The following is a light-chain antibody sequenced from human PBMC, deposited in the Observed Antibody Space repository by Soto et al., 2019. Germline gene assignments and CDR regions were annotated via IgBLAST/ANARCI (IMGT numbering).Light chain of an antibody. V-gene: IGLV2-11*01. CDR2: DVS. J-gene: IGLJ1*01. CDR1: SSEVGGYNY. CDR3: CSYAGSPRYV. Sequence: QSALTQPRSVSGSPGQAVTISCTGTSSEVGGYNYVSWYQQHPGKAPKVMIYDVSERPSGVPDRCSGSKYGNSASLTISGLHSEEEADYYSCSYAGSPRYVLGAGTKVTVL.